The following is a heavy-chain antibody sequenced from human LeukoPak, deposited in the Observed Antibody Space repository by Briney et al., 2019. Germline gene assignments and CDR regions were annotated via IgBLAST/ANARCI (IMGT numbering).Heavy chain of an antibody. CDR2: INPNSGDT. J-gene: IGHJ4*02. V-gene: IGHV1-2*02. D-gene: IGHD3-9*01. Sequence: ASVKVSCKASGYTFTAYYRHWVRQAPGQGLEWMGWINPNSGDTNCAQKFQGRVTMTKDTSISTAYMERGRLKSDDTALYCCAGGMTGGDYWGQGTLVTVSS. CDR1: GYTFTAYY. CDR3: AGGMTGGDY.